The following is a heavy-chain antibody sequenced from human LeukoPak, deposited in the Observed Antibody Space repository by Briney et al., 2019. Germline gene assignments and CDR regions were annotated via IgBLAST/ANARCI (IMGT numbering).Heavy chain of an antibody. CDR2: IYYSGRT. D-gene: IGHD3-3*01. CDR3: ARGRGITIFGMFDP. J-gene: IGHJ5*02. CDR1: RDSLSSSSYY. V-gene: IGHV4-39*07. Sequence: SETLSLTCTVSRDSLSSSSYYWGWIRQPPGKGLEWSGSIYYSGRTYYNPSLKSRVTISVDTSKNQSSLKLSSVTAEDTAVYYSARGRGITIFGMFDPWGQGTLVTVSS.